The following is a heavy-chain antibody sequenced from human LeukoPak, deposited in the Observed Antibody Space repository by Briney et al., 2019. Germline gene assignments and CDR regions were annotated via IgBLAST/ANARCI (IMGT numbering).Heavy chain of an antibody. D-gene: IGHD3-22*01. CDR1: GFTFDDYG. CDR2: INWNGGST. CDR3: ARSYDSSGYLPGPSDY. J-gene: IGHJ4*02. Sequence: GGSLRLSCAASGFTFDDYGMSWVRQAPGKGLEWVPGINWNGGSTGYADSVKGRFTISRDNAKNSLYLQMNSLRAEDTALYYCARSYDSSGYLPGPSDYWGQGTLVTVSS. V-gene: IGHV3-20*04.